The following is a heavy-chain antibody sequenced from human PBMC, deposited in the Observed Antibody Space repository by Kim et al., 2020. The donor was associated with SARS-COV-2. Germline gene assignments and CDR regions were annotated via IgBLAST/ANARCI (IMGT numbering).Heavy chain of an antibody. V-gene: IGHV4-34*01. CDR3: ARAGRQWLVRPLFYYFDY. J-gene: IGHJ4*02. Sequence: SETLSLTCAVYGGSFSGYYWSWIRQPPGKGLEWIGEINHSGSTNYNPSLKSRVTISVDTSKNQFSLKLSSVTAADAAVYYCARAGRQWLVRPLFYYFDYWGQGTLVTVSS. D-gene: IGHD6-19*01. CDR1: GGSFSGYY. CDR2: INHSGST.